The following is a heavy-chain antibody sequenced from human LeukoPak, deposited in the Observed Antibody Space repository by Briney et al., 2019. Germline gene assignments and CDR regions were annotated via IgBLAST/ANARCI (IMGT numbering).Heavy chain of an antibody. CDR1: GFTFSTYW. D-gene: IGHD2-15*01. V-gene: IGHV3-23*01. Sequence: GGSLRLSCAASGFTFSTYWMHWVRQDPGKGLVWVSAISGSGGSTYYADSVKGRFSISRDNSKNTLYLQMNSLRAEDTAIYYCAKDWSAGSRLVDVWGKGTTVTVSS. J-gene: IGHJ6*04. CDR3: AKDWSAGSRLVDV. CDR2: ISGSGGST.